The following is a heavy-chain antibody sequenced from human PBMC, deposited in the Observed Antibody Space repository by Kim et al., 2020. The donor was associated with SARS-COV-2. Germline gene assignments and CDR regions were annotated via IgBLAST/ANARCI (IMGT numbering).Heavy chain of an antibody. CDR2: ISSSSSYI. CDR3: ARDRRGYDILTGYRNDY. CDR1: GFTFSSYS. Sequence: GGSLRLSCAASGFTFSSYSMNWVRQAPGKGLEWVSSISSSSSYIYYADSVKGRFTISRDNAKNSLYLQMNSLRAEDTAVYYCARDRRGYDILTGYRNDYRSQGTLVNVS. J-gene: IGHJ4*02. D-gene: IGHD3-9*01. V-gene: IGHV3-21*01.